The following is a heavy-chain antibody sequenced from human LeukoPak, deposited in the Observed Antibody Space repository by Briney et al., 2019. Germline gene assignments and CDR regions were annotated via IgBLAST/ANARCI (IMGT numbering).Heavy chain of an antibody. CDR3: ARRGAVAGTGDY. Sequence: GGSLRLSCAASGFTFSSYTMNWVRQASGKGLEWVSSISSSSSIYYADSVKGRFTISRDNAKNSLYLQMNSLRAEDTGVYYCARRGAVAGTGDYWGQGTLVTVSS. CDR2: ISSSSSI. J-gene: IGHJ4*02. CDR1: GFTFSSYT. D-gene: IGHD6-19*01. V-gene: IGHV3-21*01.